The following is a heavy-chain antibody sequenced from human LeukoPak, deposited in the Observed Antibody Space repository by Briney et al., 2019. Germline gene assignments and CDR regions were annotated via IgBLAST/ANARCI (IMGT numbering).Heavy chain of an antibody. V-gene: IGHV3-30*04. Sequence: GGSLRLSCAVSGFTFSAYGMHWVRQAPGKGLEWVAVISYDGSYQAYADSVKGRFTVFRDSSKNTLYLQLSSLRPEDTGLYYCARERRRDGYNYKDYWGQGTQVSVSS. CDR3: ARERRRDGYNYKDY. D-gene: IGHD5-24*01. CDR1: GFTFSAYG. CDR2: ISYDGSYQ. J-gene: IGHJ4*02.